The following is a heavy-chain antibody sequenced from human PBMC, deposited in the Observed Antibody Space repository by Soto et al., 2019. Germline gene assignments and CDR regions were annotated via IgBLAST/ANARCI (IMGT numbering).Heavy chain of an antibody. CDR2: ISSSGRRT. Sequence: PGGSLRLSCGTSGFTFANYGMGWVRQAPGKGLYWVSGISSSGRRTYYADSVEGRFTISRDNSKNTMYLEMDSLRADDTAVYYCATVAKSGVFIEYFDSWGQGSLVTVSS. J-gene: IGHJ4*02. V-gene: IGHV3-23*01. D-gene: IGHD3-3*01. CDR1: GFTFANYG. CDR3: ATVAKSGVFIEYFDS.